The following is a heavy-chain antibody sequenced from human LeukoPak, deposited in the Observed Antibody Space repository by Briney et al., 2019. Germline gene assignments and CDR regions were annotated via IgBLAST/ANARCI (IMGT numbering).Heavy chain of an antibody. CDR2: IYYSGST. CDR3: ARYYYDSSGYYGENYYYYMDV. Sequence: SETLSLTCTVSGGSISSYYWSWIRQPPGKGLEWIGYIYYSGSTNYNPSLQSRVTISVDTSKNQFSLKLSSVTAADTAVYYCARYYYDSSGYYGENYYYYMDVWGKGTTVTVSS. D-gene: IGHD3-22*01. CDR1: GGSISSYY. V-gene: IGHV4-59*01. J-gene: IGHJ6*03.